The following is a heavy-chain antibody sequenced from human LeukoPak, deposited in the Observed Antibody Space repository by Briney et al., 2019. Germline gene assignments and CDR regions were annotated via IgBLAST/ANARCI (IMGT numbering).Heavy chain of an antibody. CDR2: ISTSGGTT. D-gene: IGHD2-8*01. J-gene: IGHJ1*01. CDR3: ATGGVLEYFQY. CDR1: GFTFTFYA. V-gene: IGHV3-23*01. Sequence: GGSLRLSCAASGFTFTFYAMSFVRQAPGKGLEWVSEISTSGGTTHYADSVKGRFTISRDNSKNTLYLQMNSLRAEDTAVYYCATGGVLEYFQYWSQGTLVTVSS.